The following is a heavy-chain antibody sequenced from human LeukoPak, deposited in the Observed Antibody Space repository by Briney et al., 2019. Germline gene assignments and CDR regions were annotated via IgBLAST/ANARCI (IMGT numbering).Heavy chain of an antibody. V-gene: IGHV4-31*11. D-gene: IGHD3-3*01. CDR2: IYYSGST. CDR1: GGSFSGYY. J-gene: IGHJ6*02. CDR3: ARSKGRYDFWSGHPLGMDV. Sequence: PSETLSLTCAVYGGSFSGYYWSWIRQHPGKGLEWIGYIYYSGSTYYNPSLKSRVTISVDTSKNQFSLKLSSVTAADTAVYYCARSKGRYDFWSGHPLGMDVWGQGTTVTVSS.